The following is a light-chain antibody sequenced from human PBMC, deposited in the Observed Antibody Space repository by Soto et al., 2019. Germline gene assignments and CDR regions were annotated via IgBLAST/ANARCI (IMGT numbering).Light chain of an antibody. CDR2: DTS. CDR3: QQYNNWPPIT. Sequence: EVWLTQSPATLSVSPGERVTLSCRASQSVSIKLAWYQQKPGQAPRLLIYDTSTRATGIPARFSGSGSGTEFTLTISRLQSEDFAVYYCQQYNNWPPITFGQGTRLETK. V-gene: IGKV3-15*01. CDR1: QSVSIK. J-gene: IGKJ5*01.